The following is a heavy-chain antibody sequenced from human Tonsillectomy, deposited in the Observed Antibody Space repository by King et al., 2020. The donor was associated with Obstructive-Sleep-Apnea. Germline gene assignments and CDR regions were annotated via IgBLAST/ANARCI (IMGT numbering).Heavy chain of an antibody. CDR3: ARLTYYYDSSGYSVFDY. CDR1: GFSLSTSGMC. D-gene: IGHD3-22*01. CDR2: IDWDDDK. Sequence: VTLKESGPALVKPTQTLTLTCTFSGFSLSTSGMCVSWIRQPPGKALEWLARIDWDDDKYYSTSLKTRLTISKDTSQNQVGLTMTNMDPVDTATYYCARLTYYYDSSGYSVFDYWGQGTLVTVSS. J-gene: IGHJ4*02. V-gene: IGHV2-70*11.